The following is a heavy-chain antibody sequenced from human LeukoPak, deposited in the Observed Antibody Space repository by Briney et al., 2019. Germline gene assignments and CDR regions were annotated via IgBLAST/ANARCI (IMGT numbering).Heavy chain of an antibody. CDR3: ARGAAARTVYFDY. Sequence: SETLSLTCAVYGGSFSGYYWSWIRQPPGKGLEWIGEINHSGSTNYNPSLKSRVTISVDTSKNQFSLKLSSVTAADTAVYYCARGAAARTVYFDYWGQGTLVTVSS. CDR2: INHSGST. J-gene: IGHJ4*02. V-gene: IGHV4-34*01. CDR1: GGSFSGYY. D-gene: IGHD6-6*01.